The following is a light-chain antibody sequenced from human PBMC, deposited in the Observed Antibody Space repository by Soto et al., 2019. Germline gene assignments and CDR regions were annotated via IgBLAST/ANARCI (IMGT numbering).Light chain of an antibody. CDR1: SSNIGSNT. J-gene: IGLJ1*01. V-gene: IGLV1-47*01. CDR3: ATWDDSLSVLYV. CDR2: RDN. Sequence: QSVLTQPPSASGTPGQRVTISCSGSSSNIGSNTVNWYQQLPGTAPKVLIYRDNLRPSGVPDRFSGSKSGTSASLVISGLRSEDEADYYCATWDDSLSVLYVFGTGTKVTVL.